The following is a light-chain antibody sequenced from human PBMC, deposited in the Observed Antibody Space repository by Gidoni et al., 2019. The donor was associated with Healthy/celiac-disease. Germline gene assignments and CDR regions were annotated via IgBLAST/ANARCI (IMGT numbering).Light chain of an antibody. J-gene: IGKJ4*01. CDR2: AAS. V-gene: IGKV1-27*01. Sequence: DIKMTQPPYSLSASVGDRVTITCRASQGISNYLAWYQQKPGKVPKLLIYAASTLQSGVPSRFSGSGSGTDFTLTISSLQPEDVATYYCQKYNSAPLTFXGXTKVXIK. CDR3: QKYNSAPLT. CDR1: QGISNY.